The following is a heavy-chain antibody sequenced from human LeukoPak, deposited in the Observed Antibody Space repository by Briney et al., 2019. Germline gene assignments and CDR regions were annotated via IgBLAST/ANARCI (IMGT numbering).Heavy chain of an antibody. CDR3: AWSGSYWDY. CDR2: ISYDGSNK. J-gene: IGHJ4*02. V-gene: IGHV3-30*03. CDR1: GFTFSSYG. Sequence: GPLRLSCAASGFTFSSYGMHWVRQAPGKGLEWVAVISYDGSNKYYADSVKGRFTISRDNSKNTLYLQMNSLRAEDTAVYYCAWSGSYWDYWGQGTLVTVSS. D-gene: IGHD1-26*01.